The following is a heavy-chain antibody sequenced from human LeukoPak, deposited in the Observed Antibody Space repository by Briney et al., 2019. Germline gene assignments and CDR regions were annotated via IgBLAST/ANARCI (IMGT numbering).Heavy chain of an antibody. CDR3: AKDNRRHYTSGPNPDSLH. CDR1: GFIFNNYA. V-gene: IGHV3-9*01. CDR2: ISWNSGSI. J-gene: IGHJ4*02. Sequence: GGSLRLSCAGSGFIFNNYAMHWVRQPPGKGLEWVSGISWNSGSIDYADSVKGRFTISRDNTKNSLYLQMNSLRVEDTAFYYCAKDNRRHYTSGPNPDSLHWGQGALVTVSS. D-gene: IGHD6-19*01.